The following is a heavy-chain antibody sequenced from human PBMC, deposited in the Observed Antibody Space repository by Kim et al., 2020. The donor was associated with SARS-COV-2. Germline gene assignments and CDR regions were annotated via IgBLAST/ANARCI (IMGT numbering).Heavy chain of an antibody. CDR1: GFTFSDYE. D-gene: IGHD3-10*01. Sequence: GGSLRLSCAASGFTFSDYEMNWVRQAPGKGLEWVSDISSSGGTMSYADSVKGRFTVSRDNAKNSLYLQMNSLRAEDTAVYYCARYGSETKGFDYWGQGTLVTVSS. V-gene: IGHV3-48*03. CDR2: ISSSGGTM. CDR3: ARYGSETKGFDY. J-gene: IGHJ4*02.